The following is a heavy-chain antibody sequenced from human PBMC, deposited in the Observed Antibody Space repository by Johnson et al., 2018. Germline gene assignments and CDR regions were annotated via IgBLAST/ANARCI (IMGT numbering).Heavy chain of an antibody. D-gene: IGHD3-3*01. V-gene: IGHV4-59*01. Sequence: QVQLQESGPGLVKPSETLSLSCSVSGGSISYYYWNWIRQSPGKGLEWIGYISPNGGTNYNPSLKSRVIISINTSDNHFSLRLTSFTAADTAVYYCAGDRRKFFPTHYYYYGMDVWGQGTTVTVSS. CDR2: ISPNGGT. CDR3: AGDRRKFFPTHYYYYGMDV. CDR1: GGSISYYY. J-gene: IGHJ6*02.